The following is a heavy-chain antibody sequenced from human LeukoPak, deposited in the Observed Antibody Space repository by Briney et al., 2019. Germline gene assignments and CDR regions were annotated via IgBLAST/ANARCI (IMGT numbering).Heavy chain of an antibody. D-gene: IGHD3-16*02. J-gene: IGHJ4*02. CDR3: ARANYDYVWGSYRPYFDY. Sequence: SETLSLTCTVSGGSISSYYWSWIRQPPGKGLEWIGYIYYSGSTNYNPSLKSRVTISVDTSKNQFSLKLSSVTAADTAVYYCARANYDYVWGSYRPYFDYWGQGTLVTVSS. CDR2: IYYSGST. CDR1: GGSISSYY. V-gene: IGHV4-59*01.